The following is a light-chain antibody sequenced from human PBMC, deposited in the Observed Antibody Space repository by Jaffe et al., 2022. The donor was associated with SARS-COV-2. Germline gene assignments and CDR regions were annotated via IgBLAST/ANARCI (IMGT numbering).Light chain of an antibody. CDR1: QTISSY. J-gene: IGKJ2*01. CDR2: AAS. CDR3: QQSYSVPYT. V-gene: IGKV1-39*01. Sequence: DIQMTQSPSSLSASVGDRVTITCRAGQTISSYLNWYQQKPGKAPKLLIYAASSLQSGGPPRFSGSRSGTDFTLTISSLQPEDFATYYCQQSYSVPYTFGQGTKLEIK.